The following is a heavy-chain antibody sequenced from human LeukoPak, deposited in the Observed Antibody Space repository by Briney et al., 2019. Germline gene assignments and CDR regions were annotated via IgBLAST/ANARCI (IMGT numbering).Heavy chain of an antibody. CDR2: IKSKTDGGTT. D-gene: IGHD3-22*01. J-gene: IGHJ4*02. CDR1: GFTFSNAW. Sequence: PGGSLRLSCAASGFTFSNAWMSWVRQAPGKGLEWVGRIKSKTDGGTTDYAAPVKGRFTTSRDDSKNTLYLQMNSLKTEDTAVYYCTTDLAAIEVVVIWYYFDYWGQGTLVTVSS. V-gene: IGHV3-15*01. CDR3: TTDLAAIEVVVIWYYFDY.